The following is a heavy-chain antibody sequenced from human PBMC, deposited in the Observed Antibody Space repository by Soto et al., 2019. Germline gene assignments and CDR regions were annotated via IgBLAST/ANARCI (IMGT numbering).Heavy chain of an antibody. CDR3: APEGVHSGYDGPLENWFDP. CDR1: GGSISSSSYY. J-gene: IGHJ5*02. V-gene: IGHV4-39*01. D-gene: IGHD5-12*01. CDR2: IYYSGST. Sequence: PSETLSLTCTVSGGSISSSSYYWGWIRQPPGKGLEWIGSIYYSGSTYYNPSLKSRVTISVDTSKNQFSLKLSSVTAADTAVYYCAPEGVHSGYDGPLENWFDPWGQGTLVTVSS.